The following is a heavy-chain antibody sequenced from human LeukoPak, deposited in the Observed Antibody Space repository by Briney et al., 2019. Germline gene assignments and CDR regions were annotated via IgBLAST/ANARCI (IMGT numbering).Heavy chain of an antibody. CDR2: IYHSGST. D-gene: IGHD3-22*01. CDR3: AIIEYYYDSSAPDY. CDR1: GGSISSRNW. Sequence: SETLSLTCAVSGGSISSRNWWSWVRQPPGKGLEWIGEIYHSGSTNYNPSLKTRVTISVDKSKNQFSLKLSSVTAADTAVYYCAIIEYYYDSSAPDYWGQGTLVTVSS. V-gene: IGHV4-4*02. J-gene: IGHJ4*02.